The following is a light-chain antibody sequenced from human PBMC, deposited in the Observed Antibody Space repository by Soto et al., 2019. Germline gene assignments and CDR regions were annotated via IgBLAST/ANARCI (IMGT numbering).Light chain of an antibody. CDR3: SSYTITNTLV. Sequence: QSALTQPASVSGSPGQSITISCTGTSSDVGGYNYVSWYQQHPGKAPKLMIYEVSNRPSGISSRFSGSKSGNTASLTISGLQAEDEAHYYCSSYTITNTLVFGGGTKLTVL. J-gene: IGLJ3*02. V-gene: IGLV2-14*01. CDR1: SSDVGGYNY. CDR2: EVS.